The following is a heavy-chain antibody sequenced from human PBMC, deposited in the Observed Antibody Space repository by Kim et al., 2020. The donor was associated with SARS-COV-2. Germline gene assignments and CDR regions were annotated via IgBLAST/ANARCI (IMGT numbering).Heavy chain of an antibody. J-gene: IGHJ4*02. V-gene: IGHV1-69*01. D-gene: IGHD2-21*02. Sequence: KFQGRVTITADESTSTAYMELSSLRSEDTAVYYCARGGGDRKRGLFGSDYWGQGTLVTVSS. CDR3: ARGGGDRKRGLFGSDY.